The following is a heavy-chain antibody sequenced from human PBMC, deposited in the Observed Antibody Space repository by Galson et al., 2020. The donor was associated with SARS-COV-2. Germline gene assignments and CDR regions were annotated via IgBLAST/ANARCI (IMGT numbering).Heavy chain of an antibody. J-gene: IGHJ4*02. CDR1: GDTISSDLDA. V-gene: IGHV6-1*01. CDR3: ARNCGTGTTGCDY. Sequence: SQTLSLTCAISGDTISSDLDAWNWNRQSPSRGLEWLGRTFFRSKWYSGYAESVRSRITINPDTSKNQFSLQLTSVTPEDTAVYYCARNCGTGTTGCDYWGQGTLVTVSS. D-gene: IGHD1-1*01. CDR2: TFFRSKWYS.